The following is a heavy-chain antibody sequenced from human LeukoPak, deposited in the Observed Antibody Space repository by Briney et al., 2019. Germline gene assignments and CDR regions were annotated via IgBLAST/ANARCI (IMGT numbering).Heavy chain of an antibody. CDR1: GFTVSSNY. J-gene: IGHJ4*02. V-gene: IGHV3-53*01. D-gene: IGHD2-2*01. CDR2: IYDGGTT. Sequence: GRSLRLSCAASGFTVSSNYLSWVRQAPGKGLEWVSFIYDGGTTVYADSVKGRFAISRDNSKNTLYLQMNSLRAEDTAVYYCAKWYCSSTYCYYDYWGQGTLVTVSS. CDR3: AKWYCSSTYCYYDY.